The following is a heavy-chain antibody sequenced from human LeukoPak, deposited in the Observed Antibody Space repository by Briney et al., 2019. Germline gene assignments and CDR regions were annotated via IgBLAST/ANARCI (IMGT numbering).Heavy chain of an antibody. J-gene: IGHJ5*02. V-gene: IGHV4-34*01. CDR1: GGSFSGYY. D-gene: IGHD6-6*01. CDR2: INHSGST. Sequence: SETLSLTCAVYGGSFSGYYWSWIRQPPGKGLEWIGEINHSGSTNYNPSLKSRVTISVDTSKNQFSLKLSSVTAADTAVYYCARGSIAARRCWFDPWGQGTLVTVSS. CDR3: ARGSIAARRCWFDP.